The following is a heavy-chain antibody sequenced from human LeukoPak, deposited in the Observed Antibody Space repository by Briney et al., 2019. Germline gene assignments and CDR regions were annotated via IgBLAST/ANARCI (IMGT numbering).Heavy chain of an antibody. D-gene: IGHD3-10*01. CDR3: ARDQSYYGSGSPLSSHHDY. CDR2: IIPILGIA. V-gene: IGHV1-69*04. J-gene: IGHJ4*02. CDR1: GYTFTSYG. Sequence: SVKVSCKASGYTFTSYGISWVRQAPGQGLEWMGRIIPILGIANYAQKFQGRVTITADKSTSTAYMELSSLRSEDTAVYYCARDQSYYGSGSPLSSHHDYWGQGTLVTVSS.